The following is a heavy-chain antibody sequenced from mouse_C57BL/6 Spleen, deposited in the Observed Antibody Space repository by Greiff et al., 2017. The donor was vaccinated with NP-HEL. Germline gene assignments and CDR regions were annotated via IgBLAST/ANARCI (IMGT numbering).Heavy chain of an antibody. D-gene: IGHD1-1*01. J-gene: IGHJ4*01. CDR3: ARSSGVLLRFYAMDY. CDR2: IDPNSGGT. Sequence: QVQLQQPGAELVKPGASVKLSCKASGYTFTSYWMHWVKQRPGRGLEWIGRIDPNSGGTKYNEKFKSQATLTVDKPSSTAYMQLSSLTSEDSAVYYCARSSGVLLRFYAMDYWGQGTSVTVSS. V-gene: IGHV1-72*01. CDR1: GYTFTSYW.